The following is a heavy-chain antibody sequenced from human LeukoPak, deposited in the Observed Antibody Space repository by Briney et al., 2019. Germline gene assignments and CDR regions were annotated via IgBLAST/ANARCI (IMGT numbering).Heavy chain of an antibody. V-gene: IGHV4-4*07. CDR3: ARRGYSDSSGYDY. Sequence: PSATLSLTCTVSGGSISIYYWNWIRQPAGKGLEWIGRIYTSGSTKYNPSLKSRVTISVDTSKNQFSLKLSSVTAADTAVYYCARRGYSDSSGYDYWGQGTLVTVSS. D-gene: IGHD3-22*01. J-gene: IGHJ4*02. CDR1: GGSISIYY. CDR2: IYTSGST.